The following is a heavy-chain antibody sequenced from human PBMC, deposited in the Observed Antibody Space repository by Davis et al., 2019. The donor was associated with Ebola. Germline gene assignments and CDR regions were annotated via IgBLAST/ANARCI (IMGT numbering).Heavy chain of an antibody. CDR1: GFTFSDYY. CDR2: ISSSGSTI. D-gene: IGHD5-24*01. CDR3: ARGDGYNFWDF. J-gene: IGHJ4*02. Sequence: PGGSLRLSCAASGFTFSDYYMSWIRQAPGKGLEWVSYISSSGSTIYYAGSVRGRFTISRDESKNTLNLQMTTLRADDTAVYFCARGDGYNFWDFWGQGTLVTVSS. V-gene: IGHV3-11*01.